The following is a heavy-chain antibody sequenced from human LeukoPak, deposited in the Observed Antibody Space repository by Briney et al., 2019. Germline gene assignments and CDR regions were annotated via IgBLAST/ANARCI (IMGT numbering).Heavy chain of an antibody. CDR1: GGSTSNGGYS. Sequence: SQTLSLTCAVSGGSTSNGGYSWSWIRQPPGKGLEWIGYIYHSGSTYYNPSLKSRVTISVDRSKNQFSLKLSSVTAADTAVYYCASHNYGKFDYWGQGTLVTVSS. CDR2: IYHSGST. V-gene: IGHV4-30-2*01. J-gene: IGHJ4*02. D-gene: IGHD4-17*01. CDR3: ASHNYGKFDY.